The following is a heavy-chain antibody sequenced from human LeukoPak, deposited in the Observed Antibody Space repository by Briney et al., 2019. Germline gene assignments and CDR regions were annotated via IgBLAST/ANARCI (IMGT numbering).Heavy chain of an antibody. CDR3: ARAVGEYSYGDY. V-gene: IGHV1-18*01. CDR1: GYTFTSYG. CDR2: ISAYNGNT. J-gene: IGHJ4*02. D-gene: IGHD5-18*01. Sequence: ASVTVSCKASGYTFTSYGIGWVRQAPGQGLEWMGWISAYNGNTNYAQKLQGRVTMTTDTSTSTAYMELRSLRSDDTAVYYCARAVGEYSYGDYWGQGTLVTVSS.